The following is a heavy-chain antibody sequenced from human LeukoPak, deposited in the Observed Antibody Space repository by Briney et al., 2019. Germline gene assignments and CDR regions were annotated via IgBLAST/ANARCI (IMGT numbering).Heavy chain of an antibody. CDR1: GYTFTSYG. V-gene: IGHV1-18*01. CDR2: ISAYNGNT. J-gene: IGHJ5*02. Sequence: ASVKVSCKASGYTFTSYGIGWVRQAPEQGLEWMGWISAYNGNTNYAQKLQGRVTMTTDTSTSTAYMELRSLRSDDTAVYYCARDLGVRGARANWFDPWGQGTLVTVSS. CDR3: ARDLGVRGARANWFDP. D-gene: IGHD3-10*01.